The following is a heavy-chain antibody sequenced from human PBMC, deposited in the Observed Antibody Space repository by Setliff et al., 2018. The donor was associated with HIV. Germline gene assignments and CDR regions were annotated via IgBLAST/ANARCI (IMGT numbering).Heavy chain of an antibody. CDR3: ARDETMGADY. J-gene: IGHJ4*02. CDR2: ISAYNGNT. D-gene: IGHD3-10*01. V-gene: IGHV1-18*01. Sequence: ASVKVSCKASGYTFTSYGISWVRQAPGQGLEWMGWISAYNGNTKYSQKFQGRVSITRDTSASTAYMELSSLTSEDTAVYYCARDETMGADYWGQGTLVTVSS. CDR1: GYTFTSYG.